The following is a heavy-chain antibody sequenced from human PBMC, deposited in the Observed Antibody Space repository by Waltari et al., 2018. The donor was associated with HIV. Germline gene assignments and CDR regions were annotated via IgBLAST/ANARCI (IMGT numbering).Heavy chain of an antibody. D-gene: IGHD3-3*01. CDR1: GFTFGEYV. CDR3: TRDGLYYDFWSGYPGY. Sequence: EVQLVESGGRLVQPGRALRLSCTDPGFTFGEYVFNWFRQAPGKGLEWVGFIRSKAYGGTTEYAASVKGRFTISRDDSKSIAYLQMNSLKTEDTAVYYCTRDGLYYDFWSGYPGYWGQGTLVTVSS. J-gene: IGHJ4*02. V-gene: IGHV3-49*03. CDR2: IRSKAYGGTT.